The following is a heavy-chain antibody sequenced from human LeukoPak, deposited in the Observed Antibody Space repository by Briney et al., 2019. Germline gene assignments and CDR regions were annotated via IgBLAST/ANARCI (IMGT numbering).Heavy chain of an antibody. J-gene: IGHJ4*02. D-gene: IGHD4-17*01. V-gene: IGHV1-69*01. CDR1: GGTFSSYA. CDR2: IIPIFGTT. CDR3: ARVGYGVTTWFDY. Sequence: GSSVKVSCKASGGTFSSYAISWVRQAPGQGLEWMGGIIPIFGTTNYAQKFQGRVTIPADESTSTAYMELSSLRSEDTAVYYCARVGYGVTTWFDYWGQGTLVTVSS.